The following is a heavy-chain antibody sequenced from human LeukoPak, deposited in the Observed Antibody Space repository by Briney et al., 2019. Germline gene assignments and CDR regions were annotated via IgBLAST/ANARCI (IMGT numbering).Heavy chain of an antibody. D-gene: IGHD5-24*01. V-gene: IGHV4-59*01. CDR2: HYYSWST. CDR3: ARAYCYNLYYYYYMDA. CDR1: GGPISSYY. Sequence: SETLSLICTVSGGPISSYYGSWIRQPPGKGLEGIGYHYYSWSTNYNPSLKSLVTISVDTSKKQFSLKLSSVTAADTAVYYCARAYCYNLYYYYYMDAWGKGTTVTISS. J-gene: IGHJ6*03.